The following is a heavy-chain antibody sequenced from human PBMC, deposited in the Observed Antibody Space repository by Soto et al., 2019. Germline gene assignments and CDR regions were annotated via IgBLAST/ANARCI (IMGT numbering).Heavy chain of an antibody. Sequence: GGSLRLSCAASGFTFSSYAMSWVRQAPGKGLEWVSAISGSGGSTYYADSVKGRFTISRDNSKNTLYLQMNSLKTEDTAVYYCTRDRYSSYYYMDVWGKGTTVTVSS. J-gene: IGHJ6*03. D-gene: IGHD4-4*01. CDR1: GFTFSSYA. CDR2: ISGSGGST. CDR3: TRDRYSSYYYMDV. V-gene: IGHV3-23*01.